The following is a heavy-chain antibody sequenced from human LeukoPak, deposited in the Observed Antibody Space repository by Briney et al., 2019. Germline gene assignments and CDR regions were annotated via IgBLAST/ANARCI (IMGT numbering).Heavy chain of an antibody. CDR3: ARGRYLEWWD. Sequence: PSETLSLTCTVSGDSISNDIYYWTWIRQPPGKGLEWIGEINHSGSTNYNPSLKSRVTISVDTSKNQFSLKLSSVTAADTAVYYCARGRYLEWWDWGQGTLVTVSS. CDR2: INHSGST. V-gene: IGHV4-39*07. D-gene: IGHD3-3*01. J-gene: IGHJ4*02. CDR1: GDSISNDIYY.